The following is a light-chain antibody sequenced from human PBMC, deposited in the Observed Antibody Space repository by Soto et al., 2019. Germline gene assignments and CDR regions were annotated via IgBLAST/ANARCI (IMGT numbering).Light chain of an antibody. Sequence: QSVLTQPASVSGSPGQSITISCTGTSNDVGAYNFVSWYQSHPGKAPKLMIYDVSSRPSGVANRFSGSKSGNTASLTISGLQAEDEADYYCSSYTSSRNVIFGGGTKLTVL. J-gene: IGLJ2*01. V-gene: IGLV2-14*03. CDR1: SNDVGAYNF. CDR3: SSYTSSRNVI. CDR2: DVS.